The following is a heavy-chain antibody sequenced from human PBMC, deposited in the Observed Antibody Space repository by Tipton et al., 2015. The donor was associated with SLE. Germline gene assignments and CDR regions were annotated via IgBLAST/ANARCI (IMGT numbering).Heavy chain of an antibody. D-gene: IGHD2-2*01. J-gene: IGHJ5*02. Sequence: TLSLTCIVSGGSISGNYWSWIRQPPGKRLEWIGSIYYSGRTYYNSSLKSRVTISVDTSKNQFSLKLSSVTDADTAVYYCAREGQYQGWFDPWGQGTLVTVSS. CDR3: AREGQYQGWFDP. CDR2: IYYSGRT. CDR1: GGSISGNY. V-gene: IGHV4-59*12.